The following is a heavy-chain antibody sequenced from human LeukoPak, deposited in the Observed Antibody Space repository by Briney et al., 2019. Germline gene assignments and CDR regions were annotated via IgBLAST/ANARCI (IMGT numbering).Heavy chain of an antibody. Sequence: GGSLRLSCAASGFTFTTYPMSWVRQAPGKGLEWVSAISASGGGTYYADSVKGRFTISRDNSRSTLFLQMNSLRAEDTAVYYCAKYGGHPLPHYYLDYWGQGTQVTVSS. CDR3: AKYGGHPLPHYYLDY. J-gene: IGHJ4*02. V-gene: IGHV3-23*01. CDR1: GFTFTTYP. CDR2: ISASGGGT. D-gene: IGHD3-16*01.